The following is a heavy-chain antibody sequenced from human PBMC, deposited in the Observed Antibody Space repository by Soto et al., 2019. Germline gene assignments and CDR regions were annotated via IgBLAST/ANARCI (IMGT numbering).Heavy chain of an antibody. CDR3: ARDRSSGWSRYYYYYGMDV. J-gene: IGHJ6*02. CDR2: ISYDGSNK. CDR1: GFTFSSYA. V-gene: IGHV3-30-3*01. Sequence: GGSLRLSCAASGFTFSSYAMHWVRQAPGKGLEWVAVISYDGSNKYYADSVKGRFTISRDNSKNTLYLQMNSLGAEDTAVYYCARDRSSGWSRYYYYYGMDVWGQGTKVTV. D-gene: IGHD6-19*01.